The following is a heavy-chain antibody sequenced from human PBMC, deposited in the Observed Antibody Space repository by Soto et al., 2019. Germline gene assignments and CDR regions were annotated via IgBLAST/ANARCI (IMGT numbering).Heavy chain of an antibody. D-gene: IGHD4-4*01. CDR2: SNQSEPT. V-gene: IGHV4-34*01. J-gene: IGHJ4*01. CDR1: GGSFSGYD. CDR3: ARGGALTVTPDYLNY. Sequence: SETLSLTCAVYGGSFSGYDWSWIRQPPGKRLDSIGESNQSEPTNYHPPLKSHVTISVDTTKNQFTLRLCSVTAAHTAVYHCARGGALTVTPDYLNYCDPGTLLTVSS.